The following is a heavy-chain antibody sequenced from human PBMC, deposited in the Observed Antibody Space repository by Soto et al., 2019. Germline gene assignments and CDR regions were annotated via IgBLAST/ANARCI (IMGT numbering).Heavy chain of an antibody. J-gene: IGHJ3*02. CDR3: ARRYYDSLDAFDI. Sequence: WGSLRLSCAYSGLTFINSAMSWIRRAPGKGLEWVSYISSSGSTIYYADSVKGRFTISRDNAKNSLYLQMNSLRAEDTAVYYCARRYYDSLDAFDIWGQGTMVTVSS. D-gene: IGHD3-3*01. V-gene: IGHV3-11*01. CDR2: ISSSGSTI. CDR1: GLTFINSA.